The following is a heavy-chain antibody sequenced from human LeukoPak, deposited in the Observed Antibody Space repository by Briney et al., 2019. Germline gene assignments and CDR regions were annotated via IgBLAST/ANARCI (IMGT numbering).Heavy chain of an antibody. V-gene: IGHV3-30*04. CDR1: GFIFSSYA. CDR2: ISYDGSNK. Sequence: PGGSLRLSCAASGFIFSSYAMHWVRQAPGKGLEWVAVISYDGSNKYYADSVKGRFTISRDNSKNTLYLQMNSLRAEDTAAYYCARGQSYYFDYWGQGTLVTVSS. CDR3: ARGQSYYFDY. J-gene: IGHJ4*02.